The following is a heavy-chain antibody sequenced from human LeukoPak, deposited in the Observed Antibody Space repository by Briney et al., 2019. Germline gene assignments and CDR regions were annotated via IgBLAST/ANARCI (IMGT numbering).Heavy chain of an antibody. CDR1: GYTFTSYY. J-gene: IGHJ5*02. Sequence: ASVKVSCKASGYTFTSYYMHWVRQAPGQGLEWMGWINPNSGGTNYAQKFQGRVTMTRDTSISTAYMELSRLRSDDTAVYYCAREVVFVDIVATATLYNWFDPWGQGTLVTVSS. CDR2: INPNSGGT. V-gene: IGHV1-2*02. CDR3: AREVVFVDIVATATLYNWFDP. D-gene: IGHD5-12*01.